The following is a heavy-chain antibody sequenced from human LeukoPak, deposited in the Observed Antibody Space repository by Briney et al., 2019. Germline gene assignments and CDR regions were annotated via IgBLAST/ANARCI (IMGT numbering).Heavy chain of an antibody. J-gene: IGHJ4*02. D-gene: IGHD2-15*01. CDR2: IKYDASST. CDR1: GFTFSSHW. CDR3: ARGKVLSGGTGFDY. Sequence: PGGSLRLSCADSGFTFSSHWMHWVRQAPGKGLVWVSRIKYDASSTSYADSVKGRFTISRDNAKNSLYLQMNSLRAEDTAVYYCARGKVLSGGTGFDYWGQGTLVTASS. V-gene: IGHV3-74*01.